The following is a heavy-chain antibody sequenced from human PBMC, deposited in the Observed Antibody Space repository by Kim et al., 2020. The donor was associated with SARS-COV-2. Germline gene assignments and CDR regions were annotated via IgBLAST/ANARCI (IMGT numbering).Heavy chain of an antibody. J-gene: IGHJ5*02. Sequence: SETLSLTCTVSVGSISSSRYYWGWIRQPPGKGLEWIGSIYYSGSTYYNPSLKSRVTISVDTSKNQFSLKLSSVTAADTAVYYCARHADPDSAAGFWFDPWGQGTLVTVSS. CDR2: IYYSGST. CDR1: VGSISSSRYY. D-gene: IGHD6-13*01. V-gene: IGHV4-39*01. CDR3: ARHADPDSAAGFWFDP.